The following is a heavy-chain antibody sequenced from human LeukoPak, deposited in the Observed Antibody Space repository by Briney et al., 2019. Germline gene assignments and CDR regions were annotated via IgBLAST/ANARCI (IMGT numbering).Heavy chain of an antibody. Sequence: SETLSLTCTVPGGSISSSSYYWGWIRQPPGKGLEWIGSIYYSGSTYYNPSLKSRVTISVDTSKNQFSLKLGSVTAADTAVYYCARDRAVAGTWDYWGQGTLVTVSS. V-gene: IGHV4-39*02. CDR3: ARDRAVAGTWDY. CDR2: IYYSGST. D-gene: IGHD6-19*01. CDR1: GGSISSSSYY. J-gene: IGHJ4*02.